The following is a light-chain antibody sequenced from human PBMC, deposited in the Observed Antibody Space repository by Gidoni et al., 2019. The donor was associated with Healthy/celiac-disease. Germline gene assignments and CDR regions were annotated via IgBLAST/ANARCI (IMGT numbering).Light chain of an antibody. CDR2: AAS. Sequence: AIRMTQSPSSLSASTGDRVTITCRASQGISSYLAWYQQKPGKAPKLLIYAASTLQSGVPSRFSGSGSGTDFTLTISCLQSEDFATYYCQQYYSYPMYTFGQXTKLEIK. V-gene: IGKV1-8*01. CDR1: QGISSY. CDR3: QQYYSYPMYT. J-gene: IGKJ2*01.